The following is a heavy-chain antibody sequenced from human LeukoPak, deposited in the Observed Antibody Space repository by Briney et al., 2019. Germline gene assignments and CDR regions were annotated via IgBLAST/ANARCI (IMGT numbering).Heavy chain of an antibody. CDR2: ISSSGSTI. D-gene: IGHD1-1*01. Sequence: GGALRLSCAASAFTFSDYYMSWIRQAPGKGLEWVSYISSSGSTIYYADSVKGRFTISRDNAKNSLYLQMNSLRAEDTAVYYCARRQLERRGNYYYGMAVWGQGTTVTVSS. CDR1: AFTFSDYY. CDR3: ARRQLERRGNYYYGMAV. V-gene: IGHV3-11*01. J-gene: IGHJ6*02.